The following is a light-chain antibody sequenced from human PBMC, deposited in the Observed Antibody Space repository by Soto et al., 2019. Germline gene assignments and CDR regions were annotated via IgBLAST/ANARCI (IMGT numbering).Light chain of an antibody. CDR3: QQYGSSRLT. CDR2: GAS. CDR1: QSVSSN. J-gene: IGKJ4*01. Sequence: EIVLTQSPGTLSLSPGERATLSCRASQSVSSNLAWYQQKPGQAPRLLIYGASSMATGIPDRFSGSRSGTNFTLTISRLEPEDVAVYYCQQYGSSRLTFGGGTKVEIK. V-gene: IGKV3-20*01.